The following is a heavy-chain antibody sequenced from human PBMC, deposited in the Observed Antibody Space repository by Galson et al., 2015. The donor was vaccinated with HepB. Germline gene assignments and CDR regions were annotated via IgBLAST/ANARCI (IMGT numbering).Heavy chain of an antibody. J-gene: IGHJ4*02. Sequence: SLRLSCAASGFTFSSYGMHWVRQAPGKGLEWVAVISYDGSNKYYADSVKGRFTISRDNSKNTLYLQMNSLRAEDTAVYYCAKDRQYYYDSSGYYYPDYWGQGTLVTVSS. D-gene: IGHD3-22*01. CDR2: ISYDGSNK. CDR1: GFTFSSYG. CDR3: AKDRQYYYDSSGYYYPDY. V-gene: IGHV3-30*18.